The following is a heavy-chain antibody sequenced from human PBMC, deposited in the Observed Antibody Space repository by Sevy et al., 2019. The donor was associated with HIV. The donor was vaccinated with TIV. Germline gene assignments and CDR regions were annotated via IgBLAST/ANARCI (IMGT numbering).Heavy chain of an antibody. D-gene: IGHD3-3*01. CDR3: SRDFYDFANGNLPH. CDR2: IRSKAYGGTT. J-gene: IGHJ4*02. Sequence: GGSLRLSCTASGFTFGDYAMSWFRQAPGKGLEWVGFIRSKAYGGTTEYAASVKGRFTISRDGSKSIAYLQMNSLKTEAGAMYYYSRDFYDFANGNLPHWVQGTLVTVSS. CDR1: GFTFGDYA. V-gene: IGHV3-49*01.